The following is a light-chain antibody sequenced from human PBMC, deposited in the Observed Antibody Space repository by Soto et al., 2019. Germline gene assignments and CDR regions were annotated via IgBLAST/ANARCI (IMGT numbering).Light chain of an antibody. CDR3: QQYYSSPET. Sequence: DIVMTQSPDSMAVSLGERATINCKSSQSVLLRSDNKNYLAWYQHKSGQPPKLLIYWASTRESGVPDRFSGSGSGTDFTLAISSLQAEDVAVYYCQQYYSSPETFGQGTKLEIK. CDR1: QSVLLRSDNKNY. CDR2: WAS. V-gene: IGKV4-1*01. J-gene: IGKJ2*01.